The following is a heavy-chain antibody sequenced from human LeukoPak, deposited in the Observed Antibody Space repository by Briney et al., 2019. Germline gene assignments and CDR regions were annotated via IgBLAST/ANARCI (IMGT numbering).Heavy chain of an antibody. D-gene: IGHD1-26*01. Sequence: GGSLRLPCSASGFTFSIFVMHWVRQAPGKGLEYVAIINDNGYNTDYAGSVKGRFTVARDNSKNTLYLQMSSLRPEDTAVYYCVKDLSGSFWFAQWSQGTLVTVSS. CDR3: VKDLSGSFWFAQ. CDR2: INDNGYNT. V-gene: IGHV3-64D*09. J-gene: IGHJ5*02. CDR1: GFTFSIFV.